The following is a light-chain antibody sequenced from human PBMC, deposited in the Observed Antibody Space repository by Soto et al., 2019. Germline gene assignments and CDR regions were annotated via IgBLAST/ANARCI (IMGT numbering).Light chain of an antibody. CDR1: QSVSSN. CDR3: QQYNNWLGT. V-gene: IGKV3-15*01. CDR2: GAS. Sequence: EIVMTQSPATLSVSPGERATLSCRASQSVSSNLAWYQQKPGQAPRLLIYGASTRATGIPARFSGSGSGTEFTLTISSLQSEDFAVYYCQQYNNWLGTFGQGTKVKSN. J-gene: IGKJ1*01.